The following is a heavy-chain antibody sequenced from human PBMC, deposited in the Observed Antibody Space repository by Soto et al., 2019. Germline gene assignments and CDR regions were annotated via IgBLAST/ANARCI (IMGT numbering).Heavy chain of an antibody. CDR3: ARPPPVSNGPLVAPASYPCLAA. CDR2: INAGNGNT. V-gene: IGHV1-3*01. CDR1: GYTFTAHA. Sequence: ASVKVSCTASGYTFTAHAMHWVRQAHGQRLEWMGWINAGNGNTKYSQKFQGRVTITRDTSASTAYMELSSLRSEDPAGYYCARPPPVSNGPLVAPASYPCLAAWGPGPLVTVSS. J-gene: IGHJ1*01. D-gene: IGHD2-15*01.